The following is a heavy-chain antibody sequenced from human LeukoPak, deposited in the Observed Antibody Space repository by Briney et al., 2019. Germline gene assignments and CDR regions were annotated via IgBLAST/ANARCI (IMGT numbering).Heavy chain of an antibody. V-gene: IGHV1-18*01. D-gene: IGHD3-10*01. CDR1: GYTFTSYG. Sequence: ASVKVSCKASGYTFTSYGISWVRQAPGQGLEWMGWISAYNGNTNYAQKLQGRVTMTTDTSTTTAYMELRSLRSDDTAVYYCARGGDGSGSYYRDFDYWGQGTLVTVSS. CDR2: ISAYNGNT. J-gene: IGHJ4*02. CDR3: ARGGDGSGSYYRDFDY.